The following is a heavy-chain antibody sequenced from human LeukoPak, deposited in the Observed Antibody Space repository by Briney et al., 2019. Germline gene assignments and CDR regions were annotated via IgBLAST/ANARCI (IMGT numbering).Heavy chain of an antibody. J-gene: IGHJ3*02. CDR2: IYYSGST. V-gene: IGHV4-59*12. CDR3: ARDGSRDGYNDDAFDI. D-gene: IGHD5-24*01. CDR1: GGSISSYY. Sequence: SETLSLTCTVSGGSISSYYWSWIRQPPGKGLEWIGYIYYSGSTNYNPSLKSRVTISVDTSKNQFSLKLSSVTAADTAVYYCARDGSRDGYNDDAFDIWGQGTMVTVSS.